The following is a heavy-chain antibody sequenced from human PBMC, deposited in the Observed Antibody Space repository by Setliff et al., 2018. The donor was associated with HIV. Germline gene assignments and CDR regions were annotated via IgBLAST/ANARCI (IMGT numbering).Heavy chain of an antibody. Sequence: GGSLRLSCAASGFTFSSYGVHWVRQAPGKGLEWVAFIRNDGSDKPYVDSVKGRFTISSDNSKNPLYLQMNSLRAEDTAVYYCAMSPYSSGLFDYWGQGTLVTVSS. D-gene: IGHD6-19*01. V-gene: IGHV3-30*02. CDR2: IRNDGSDK. CDR1: GFTFSSYG. J-gene: IGHJ4*02. CDR3: AMSPYSSGLFDY.